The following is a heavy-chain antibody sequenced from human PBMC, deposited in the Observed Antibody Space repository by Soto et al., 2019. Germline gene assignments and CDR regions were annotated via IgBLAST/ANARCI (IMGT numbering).Heavy chain of an antibody. CDR3: ARDLWGYCGADCYPLDV. Sequence: SETLSLTCTVPGGSVNIGTYYWSWIRQPPGKGLEWIGFIHYSGSTIYNPSLKSRVTISVDTSKNQFSLKLNSVTAADTAVYYCARDLWGYCGADCYPLDVWGQGTTVTVSS. CDR2: IHYSGST. CDR1: GGSVNIGTYY. V-gene: IGHV4-61*01. D-gene: IGHD2-21*02. J-gene: IGHJ6*02.